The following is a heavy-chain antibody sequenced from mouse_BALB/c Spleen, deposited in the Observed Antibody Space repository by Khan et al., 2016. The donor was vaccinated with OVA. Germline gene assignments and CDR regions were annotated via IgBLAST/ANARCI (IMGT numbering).Heavy chain of an antibody. V-gene: IGHV1S132*01. J-gene: IGHJ2*01. CDR2: IYPGTDNT. Sequence: QVQLQQSGAELVRPGASVKLSCKTSGYIFTSYWIHWVKQRSGQGLEWIARIYPGTDNTYYNEKLRDKATLTADKSSSTPYIQLSSLKSEDSAVYFCAREEALDYFAYWGQGTTLTVSS. D-gene: IGHD3-2*02. CDR3: AREEALDYFAY. CDR1: GYIFTSYW.